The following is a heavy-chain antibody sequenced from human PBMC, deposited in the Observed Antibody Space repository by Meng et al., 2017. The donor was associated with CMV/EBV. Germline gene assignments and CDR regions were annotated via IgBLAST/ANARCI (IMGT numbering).Heavy chain of an antibody. J-gene: IGHJ6*02. V-gene: IGHV3-23*03. D-gene: IGHD3-3*01. CDR1: GFTFSSYA. CDR2: IYSGGSST. CDR3: AKDQEELSYYDFWSATYYDMDV. Sequence: GGSLRLSCAASGFTFSSYAMSWVRQAPGKGLEWVSVIYSGGSSTYYADSVKGRFTISRDNSKNSLYLQMNSLRAEDTAVYYCAKDQEELSYYDFWSATYYDMDVWGQGTTVTVSS.